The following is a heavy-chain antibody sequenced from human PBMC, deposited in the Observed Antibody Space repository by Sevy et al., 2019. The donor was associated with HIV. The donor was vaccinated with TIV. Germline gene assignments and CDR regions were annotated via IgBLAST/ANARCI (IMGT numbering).Heavy chain of an antibody. CDR2: IKQDGSEK. D-gene: IGHD3-9*01. V-gene: IGHV3-7*01. CDR1: GFTFSNYW. J-gene: IGHJ5*02. CDR3: ARDKGLGWFDP. Sequence: GGSQRLSCAASGFTFSNYWMSWVRQAPGKGLEWVANIKQDGSEKYYVDSVKGRFTISRDNAKNSLSLQMNSLRAGDTAMYYCARDKGLGWFDPWGQGTLVTVSS.